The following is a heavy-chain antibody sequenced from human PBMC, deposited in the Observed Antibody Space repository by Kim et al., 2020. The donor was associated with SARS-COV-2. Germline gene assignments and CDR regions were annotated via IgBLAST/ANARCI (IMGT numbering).Heavy chain of an antibody. V-gene: IGHV3-23*01. CDR3: AKVQMNWNPRWLGGMDV. D-gene: IGHD1-1*01. CDR2: ISGSGGST. J-gene: IGHJ6*02. CDR1: GFTFSSYA. Sequence: GGSLRLSCAASGFTFSSYAMSWVRQAPGKGLEWVSAISGSGGSTYYADSVKGRFTISRDNSKNTLYLQMNSLRAEETAVYYCAKVQMNWNPRWLGGMDVWGQGTTVTVSS.